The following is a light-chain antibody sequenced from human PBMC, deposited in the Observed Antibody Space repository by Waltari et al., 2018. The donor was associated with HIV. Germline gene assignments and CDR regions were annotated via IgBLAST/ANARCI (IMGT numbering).Light chain of an antibody. V-gene: IGLV1-47*01. J-gene: IGLJ3*02. Sequence: QSVLTQPPSAPGTPGRRVAISCSANSSNLGRHYVYWYQQLPGTAPKLLIYRNNQRPSGVPVRFSGSKSGTSASRAVGGVRSEDEAYYYCAAWDDRLSGRVFGGGTKLTVL. CDR2: RNN. CDR1: SSNLGRHY. CDR3: AAWDDRLSGRV.